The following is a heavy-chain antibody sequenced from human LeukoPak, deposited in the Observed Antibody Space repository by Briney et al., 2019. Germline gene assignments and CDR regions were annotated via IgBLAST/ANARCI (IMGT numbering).Heavy chain of an antibody. J-gene: IGHJ4*02. CDR1: GGSFSGYY. V-gene: IGHV4-34*01. CDR3: ARGPFTTGTTVRSEDPFDY. CDR2: INHSGST. D-gene: IGHD1-1*01. Sequence: SETLSLTCAVYGGSFSGYYWSWIRQPPGKGLEWIGEINHSGSTNYNPSLKSRVTISVDTSKNQFSLKLSSVTAADTAVYYGARGPFTTGTTVRSEDPFDYWGQGTLVTVSS.